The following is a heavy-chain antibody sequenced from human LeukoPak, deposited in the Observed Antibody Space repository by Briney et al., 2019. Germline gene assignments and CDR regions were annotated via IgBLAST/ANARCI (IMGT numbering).Heavy chain of an antibody. CDR3: ARHSSPEYYFDY. J-gene: IGHJ4*02. Sequence: ASVKVSCKASGYTFTSYYMHWVRQAPGQGLEWMGWINPNSGATNYAQKFQGRVTMTRDTSISTDYMELSRLRSDDTAVYYCARHSSPEYYFDYWGQGTLVTVSS. V-gene: IGHV1-2*02. CDR1: GYTFTSYY. CDR2: INPNSGAT. D-gene: IGHD6-19*01.